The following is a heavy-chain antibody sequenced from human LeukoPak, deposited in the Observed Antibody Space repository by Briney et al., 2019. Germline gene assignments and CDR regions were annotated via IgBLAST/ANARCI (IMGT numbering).Heavy chain of an antibody. D-gene: IGHD6-19*01. J-gene: IGHJ4*02. CDR2: ISGGGVHT. CDR1: GFTFSSYA. V-gene: IGHV3-23*01. CDR3: AKDGGGWYTTGWYYFDY. Sequence: GGSLRLSCAASGFTFSSYAMHWVRQAPGKGLEWVSSISGGGVHTYYADSVKGRFSISRDNSKNTLYLQMNSLRAEDTAVYYCAKDGGGWYTTGWYYFDYWGQGTLVTVSS.